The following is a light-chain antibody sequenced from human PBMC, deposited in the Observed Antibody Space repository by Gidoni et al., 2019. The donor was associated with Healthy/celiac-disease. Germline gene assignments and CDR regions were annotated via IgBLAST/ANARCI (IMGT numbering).Light chain of an antibody. CDR2: DAS. Sequence: EIVLPQSPATLSLSPGASATLSCRASQSVSSYLAWYQQKPGQAPRLLIYDASNRATGIPARFSGGGSGTDFTLTISILEPEDVAVYYCQQRSNWPRALTFGGGTKVEIK. V-gene: IGKV3-11*01. CDR1: QSVSSY. CDR3: QQRSNWPRALT. J-gene: IGKJ4*01.